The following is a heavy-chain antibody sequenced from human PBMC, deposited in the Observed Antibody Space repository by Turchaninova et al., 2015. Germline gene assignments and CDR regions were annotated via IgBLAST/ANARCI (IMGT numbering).Heavy chain of an antibody. V-gene: IGHV6-1*01. D-gene: IGHD3-16*01. J-gene: IGHJ5*02. CDR3: AREGDWFDP. CDR1: GDSVPITSAA. Sequence: QVQLQQTGPGLVKPSLALSPTHAISGDSVPITSAAWNCIRQSPSRGLEWLGRTYYRSKCYNDYAVSVKSRITINPGTSKTQFSLQLNSVTPEDTAVYYCAREGDWFDPWGQGTLVTVSS. CDR2: TYYRSKCYN.